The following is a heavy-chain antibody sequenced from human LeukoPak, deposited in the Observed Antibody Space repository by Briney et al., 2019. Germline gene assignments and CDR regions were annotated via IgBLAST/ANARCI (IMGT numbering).Heavy chain of an antibody. D-gene: IGHD6-19*01. J-gene: IGHJ4*02. CDR2: ISYSGST. CDR1: GASISSHY. CDR3: TRDGGVAVTPLDFDF. Sequence: PSETLSLTCTASGASISSHYWSWIRQSPGKGLEWIGYISYSGSTDYNPSLKSRVTLSVDTSKNQISLRLSSVTAADTAVYYCTRDGGVAVTPLDFDFWGQGTLVTVSS. V-gene: IGHV4-59*11.